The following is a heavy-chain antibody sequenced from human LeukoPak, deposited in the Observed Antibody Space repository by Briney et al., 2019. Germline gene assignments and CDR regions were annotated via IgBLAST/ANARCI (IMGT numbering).Heavy chain of an antibody. J-gene: IGHJ5*02. D-gene: IGHD6-13*01. V-gene: IGHV3-20*04. CDR1: GFTFDDYG. CDR2: INWNGGST. CDR3: ARALVRGWFDP. Sequence: GGSLRLSCAASGFTFDDYGMSWVRQAPGKGLEWVSGINWNGGSTGYEDSVKGRFTISRDNAKNSLYLQMNSLRAEDTALYYCARALVRGWFDPWGQGTLVTVSS.